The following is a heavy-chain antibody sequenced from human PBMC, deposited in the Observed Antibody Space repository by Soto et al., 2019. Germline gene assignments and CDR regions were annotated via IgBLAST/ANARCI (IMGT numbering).Heavy chain of an antibody. D-gene: IGHD3-22*01. V-gene: IGHV1-18*04. CDR3: ARDPPSYDSSGYTFDY. CDR2: ISAYNGNT. Sequence: QVQLVQSGAEVKKPGASVKVSCKASGYTFTSYGISWVRQAPGQGLEWMGWISAYNGNTNYAQKLQGRVTMTTDTTTITSYMELRSLRSDDTAVYYCARDPPSYDSSGYTFDYWGQGTLVTVSS. CDR1: GYTFTSYG. J-gene: IGHJ4*02.